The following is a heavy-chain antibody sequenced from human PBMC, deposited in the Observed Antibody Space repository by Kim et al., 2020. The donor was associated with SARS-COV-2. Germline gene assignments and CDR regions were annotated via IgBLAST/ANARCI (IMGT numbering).Heavy chain of an antibody. CDR2: IIPIFGTA. Sequence: SVKVSCKASGGTFSSYAISWVRQAPGQGLEWMGGIIPIFGTANYAQKFQGRVTITADESTSTAYMELSSLRSEDTAVYYCARVVRGVMAGRVTGMDVWGQGTTVTVSS. D-gene: IGHD3-10*01. CDR3: ARVVRGVMAGRVTGMDV. J-gene: IGHJ6*02. V-gene: IGHV1-69*13. CDR1: GGTFSSYA.